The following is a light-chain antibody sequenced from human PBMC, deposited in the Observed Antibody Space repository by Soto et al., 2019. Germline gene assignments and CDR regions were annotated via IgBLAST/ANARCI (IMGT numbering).Light chain of an antibody. J-gene: IGLJ2*01. Sequence: QSVLTQPASVSGSPGQSITISCTGTSSDVGSYNFVSWFQQHPGKVPQLIIYEGTERPSGVSNRFSASKSGNTASLTISGLQPEDEADYYCCSYAGPSTIFGGGTKLTVL. CDR1: SSDVGSYNF. CDR3: CSYAGPSTI. V-gene: IGLV2-23*01. CDR2: EGT.